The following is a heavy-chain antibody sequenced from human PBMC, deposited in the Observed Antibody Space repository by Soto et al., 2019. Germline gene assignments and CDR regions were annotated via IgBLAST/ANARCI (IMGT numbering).Heavy chain of an antibody. D-gene: IGHD3-9*01. J-gene: IGHJ4*02. CDR3: TRDGGDILTGYYDF. V-gene: IGHV3-49*04. CDR1: GFTFGDYA. Sequence: AGGSLRLSCTASGFTFGDYAMSWVRQAPGKGLEWVGFIRSKAYGGTTEYAASVKGRFTISRDDSKSIAYLQMNSLKTEDTAVYYCTRDGGDILTGYYDFWGQGTLVTVSS. CDR2: IRSKAYGGTT.